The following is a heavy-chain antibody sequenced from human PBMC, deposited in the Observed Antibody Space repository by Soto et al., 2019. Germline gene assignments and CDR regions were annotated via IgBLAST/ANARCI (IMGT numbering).Heavy chain of an antibody. J-gene: IGHJ4*02. Sequence: EVLLLESGGGLVQPGGSLRLSCAASGFTFSSYAMSWVRQASGKGLEWVSAISTSGGTTYYADAVKGRFTISRDNSKNTLYLQMNSLRAEDTAVYYCAKDGRGYNYGRRFDYWGQGTLVTVSS. V-gene: IGHV3-23*01. D-gene: IGHD5-18*01. CDR1: GFTFSSYA. CDR2: ISTSGGTT. CDR3: AKDGRGYNYGRRFDY.